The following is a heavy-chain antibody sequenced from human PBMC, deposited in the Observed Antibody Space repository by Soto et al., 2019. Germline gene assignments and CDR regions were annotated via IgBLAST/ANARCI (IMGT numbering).Heavy chain of an antibody. D-gene: IGHD3-10*01. V-gene: IGHV3-11*01. CDR3: ARPNGESIHYYHGMDV. CDR1: GFTFSAYY. J-gene: IGHJ6*02. Sequence: QVQLVESGGGLVKPGGSLRLSCAASGFTFSAYYMAWIRQAPGKGLEYVSDISRDGDSMYYADSVKGRFTISRDNAKNSLSLQMNSLRAEDTAVYYCARPNGESIHYYHGMDVWGQGTTVTVSS. CDR2: ISRDGDSM.